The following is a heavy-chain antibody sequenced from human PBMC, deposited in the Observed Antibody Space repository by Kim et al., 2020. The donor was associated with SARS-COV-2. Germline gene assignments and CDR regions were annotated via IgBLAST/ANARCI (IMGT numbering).Heavy chain of an antibody. CDR3: AKANAREFDY. CDR1: GFTFSKYG. Sequence: GGSLRLSCAASGFTFSKYGMHWVRQAPGKGLEWVAVISNDGSYKDYADSVKGRFTISRDNSRNTLYLQMNSLRAEDTGVYYCAKANAREFDYWGQGTLVTVSS. J-gene: IGHJ4*02. CDR2: ISNDGSYK. V-gene: IGHV3-30*18.